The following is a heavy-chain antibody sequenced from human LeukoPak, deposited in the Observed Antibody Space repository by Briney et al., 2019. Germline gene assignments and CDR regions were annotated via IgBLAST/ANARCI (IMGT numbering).Heavy chain of an antibody. CDR1: GGSISSGGYS. Sequence: PSQTLSLTCAVSGGSISSGGYSWSWIRQPPGKGLEWIGYIYHSGSTYYNPSLKSRVTISVDRSKNQFSLKLSSVTAADTAVYYCARDPGRYGDYVGCFDYWGQGTLVTVSS. V-gene: IGHV4-30-2*01. D-gene: IGHD4-17*01. CDR3: ARDPGRYGDYVGCFDY. CDR2: IYHSGST. J-gene: IGHJ4*02.